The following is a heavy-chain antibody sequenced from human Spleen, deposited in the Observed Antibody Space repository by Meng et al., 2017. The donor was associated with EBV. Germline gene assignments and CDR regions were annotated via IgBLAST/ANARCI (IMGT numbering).Heavy chain of an antibody. D-gene: IGHD6-13*01. CDR3: AIRPGIAAAQDP. J-gene: IGHJ5*02. CDR2: INHSGST. Sequence: QVPLQQWGAVLLQPSATLPLTCAVYGGSFSGYYWSWIRQPPGKGLEWIGEINHSGSTNYTPSLKSRVTISVDTSKNQFSLKLSSVTAADTAVYYCAIRPGIAAAQDPWGQGTLVTVSS. CDR1: GGSFSGYY. V-gene: IGHV4-34*01.